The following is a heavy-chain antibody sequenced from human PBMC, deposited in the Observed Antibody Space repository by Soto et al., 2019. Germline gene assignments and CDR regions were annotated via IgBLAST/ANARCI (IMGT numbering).Heavy chain of an antibody. CDR3: ARVPRYCSGGSCYSGDAFDI. V-gene: IGHV3-74*01. D-gene: IGHD2-15*01. CDR2: INSDGSST. Sequence: GGSLRLSCAASGFTFSSYWMHWVRQAPGKGLVWVSRINSDGSSTSYADSVKGRFTISRDNAKNTLYLQMNSLRAEDTAVYYCARVPRYCSGGSCYSGDAFDIWGQGTMVTVSS. CDR1: GFTFSSYW. J-gene: IGHJ3*02.